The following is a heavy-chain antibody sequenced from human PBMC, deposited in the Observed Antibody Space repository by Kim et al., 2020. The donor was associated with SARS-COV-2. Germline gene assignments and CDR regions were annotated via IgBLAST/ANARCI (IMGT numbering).Heavy chain of an antibody. CDR3: ATLPLLYVCGSYRSNPNHAFDY. J-gene: IGHJ4*02. Sequence: ASVKVSCKVSGYTLTELSMHWVRQAPGKGLEWMGGFDPEDGETIYAQKFQGRVTMTEDTSTDTAYMELSSLRSEDTAVYYCATLPLLYVCGSYRSNPNHAFDYWGQGTLVTVSS. D-gene: IGHD3-16*02. V-gene: IGHV1-24*01. CDR1: GYTLTELS. CDR2: FDPEDGET.